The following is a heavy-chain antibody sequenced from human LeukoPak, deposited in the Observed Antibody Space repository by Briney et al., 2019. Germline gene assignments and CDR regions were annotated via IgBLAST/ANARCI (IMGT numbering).Heavy chain of an antibody. J-gene: IGHJ4*02. CDR2: INHSGST. V-gene: IGHV4-34*01. CDR3: ASLKGAGSFDY. Sequence: SETLSLTCAVYGGSFSGYYWSWIRQPPGKGLEWIGEINHSGSTNYNPSPKSRVTISVDTSKNHFSLRLSSVTAADTAVYYCASLKGAGSFDYWGQGTLVTVPS. CDR1: GGSFSGYY. D-gene: IGHD6-13*01.